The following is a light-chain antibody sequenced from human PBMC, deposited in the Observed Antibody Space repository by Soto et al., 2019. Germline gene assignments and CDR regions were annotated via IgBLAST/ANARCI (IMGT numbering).Light chain of an antibody. CDR3: LQDYNYPHT. CDR1: ESISSW. CDR2: KAS. Sequence: DIQMTQSLSALSASVGDRVTITCRASESISSWLAWYQQKPGKAPKLLIYKASNLESGVPSRFSASGSGTDFTLTISSLQPEDFATYYCLQDYNYPHTFGQGTKVDIK. V-gene: IGKV1-5*03. J-gene: IGKJ2*01.